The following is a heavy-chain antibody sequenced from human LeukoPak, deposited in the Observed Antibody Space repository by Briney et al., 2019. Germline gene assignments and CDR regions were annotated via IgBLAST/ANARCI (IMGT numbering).Heavy chain of an antibody. Sequence: GASVKVSCKASGYTFTSYGISWVRQAPGQGLEWMGWISAYNGNTNYAQKLQGRVTMTTDTSTSTAYMGLRSLRSDDTAVYYCARDRPYCSGGSCYPDYWGQGTLVTVSS. CDR2: ISAYNGNT. CDR1: GYTFTSYG. V-gene: IGHV1-18*01. CDR3: ARDRPYCSGGSCYPDY. D-gene: IGHD2-15*01. J-gene: IGHJ4*02.